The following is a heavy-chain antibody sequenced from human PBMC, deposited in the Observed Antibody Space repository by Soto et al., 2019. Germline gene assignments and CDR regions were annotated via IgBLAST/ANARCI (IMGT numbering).Heavy chain of an antibody. J-gene: IGHJ4*02. CDR3: ARDPGYSYGYTSLYDY. CDR1: GFTFSSYG. V-gene: IGHV3-33*01. D-gene: IGHD5-18*01. Sequence: GGSLKLSCEASGFTFSSYGMNWVRKAQGKGLEWVAVKWYDGSTKYYADSVKGRFTISRDNSKNTLYLQMNSLRAEDTAVYYCARDPGYSYGYTSLYDYWGQGTLVTVSS. CDR2: KWYDGSTK.